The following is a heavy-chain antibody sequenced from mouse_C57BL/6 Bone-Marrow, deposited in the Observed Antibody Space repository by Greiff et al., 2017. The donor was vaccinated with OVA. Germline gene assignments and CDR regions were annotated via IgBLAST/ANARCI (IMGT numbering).Heavy chain of an antibody. CDR1: GFIFTDYY. CDR3: ARLYWYFDV. J-gene: IGHJ1*03. V-gene: IGHV7-3*01. Sequence: DVKLVESGGGLVQPGGSLSLSCAASGFIFTDYYMSWVRQPPGKALEWLGFIRNKANGYTTEYSASVKGRFTISRDNSQSILYLQMNALRAEDSATYYCARLYWYFDVWGTGTTVTVSS. CDR2: IRNKANGYTT.